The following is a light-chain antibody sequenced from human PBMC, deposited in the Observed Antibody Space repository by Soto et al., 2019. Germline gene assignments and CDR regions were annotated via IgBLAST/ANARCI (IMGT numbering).Light chain of an antibody. Sequence: QSVLTQPPSASGSPGQSVTISCTGTSSDVGGYDYVSWYQQHPGKAPKLMIYEVTIRPSGVSDRFSGSESGNTASLTVSGLQAEDEADYYCSSYTGGNPSYVYGTGTNVTVL. V-gene: IGLV2-8*01. J-gene: IGLJ1*01. CDR3: SSYTGGNPSYV. CDR2: EVT. CDR1: SSDVGGYDY.